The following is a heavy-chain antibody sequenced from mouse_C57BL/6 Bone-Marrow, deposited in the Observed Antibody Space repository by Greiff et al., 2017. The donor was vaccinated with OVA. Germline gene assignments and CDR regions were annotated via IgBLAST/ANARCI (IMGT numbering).Heavy chain of an antibody. V-gene: IGHV14-4*01. CDR3: TTCRY. Sequence: VQLKESGAELVRPGASVKLSCTASGFNIKDDYMHWVKERPEQGLEWIGWIDPENGDTEYASKFQGKATITADTSSKTVYLHLSSLTSEDTAVYYCTTCRYWGQGTTLTVSS. CDR1: GFNIKDDY. CDR2: IDPENGDT. J-gene: IGHJ2*01.